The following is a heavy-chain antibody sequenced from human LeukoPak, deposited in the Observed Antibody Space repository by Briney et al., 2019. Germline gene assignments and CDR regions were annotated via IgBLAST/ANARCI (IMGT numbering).Heavy chain of an antibody. J-gene: IGHJ6*02. CDR3: ARDRIAVAGTLDYYYGMDV. Sequence: ASVKVSCKVSGYTLTELSMHWVRQAPGKGLEWMGGFDPEDGETIYAQKFQGRVTITADKSTSTAYMELSSLRSEDTAVYYCARDRIAVAGTLDYYYGMDVWGQGTTVTVSS. V-gene: IGHV1-24*01. CDR1: GYTLTELS. D-gene: IGHD6-19*01. CDR2: FDPEDGET.